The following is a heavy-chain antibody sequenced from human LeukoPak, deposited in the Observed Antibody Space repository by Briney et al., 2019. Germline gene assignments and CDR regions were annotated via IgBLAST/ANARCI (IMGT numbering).Heavy chain of an antibody. CDR1: GGSISSYY. J-gene: IGHJ3*02. CDR2: IYHSGST. V-gene: IGHV4-59*12. CDR3: ARSFAFDI. Sequence: PSETLSLTCTVSGGSISSYYWSWIRQPPGKGLEWIGYIYHSGSTYYNPSLKSRVTISVDRSKNQFSLKLSSVTAADTAVYYCARSFAFDIWGQGTMVTVSS.